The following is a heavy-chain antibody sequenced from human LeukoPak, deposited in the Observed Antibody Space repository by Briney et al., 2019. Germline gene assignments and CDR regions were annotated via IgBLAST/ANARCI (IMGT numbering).Heavy chain of an antibody. CDR3: ARAPTYYDIFYYYGMDV. Sequence: ASVKVSCKASGGTFSSYAISWVRQAPGQGLEWMGRIIPILGIANYAQKFQGRATITADKSTSTAYMELSSLRSEDTAVYYCARAPTYYDIFYYYGMDVWGQGTTVTVSS. D-gene: IGHD3-9*01. CDR2: IIPILGIA. J-gene: IGHJ6*02. V-gene: IGHV1-69*04. CDR1: GGTFSSYA.